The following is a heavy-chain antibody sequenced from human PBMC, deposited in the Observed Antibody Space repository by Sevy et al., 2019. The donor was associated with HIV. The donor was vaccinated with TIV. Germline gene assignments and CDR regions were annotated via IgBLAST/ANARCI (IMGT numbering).Heavy chain of an antibody. CDR1: GFSLRTYA. D-gene: IGHD6-19*01. Sequence: GGSLRLSCAASGFSLRTYAMSWVRQAPGMGLEWVSSISGSTTNTNYADSVKGRFTISRDNSKNTLYLQMNSLKADDTAIYYCAKPPIGWTREGFDQWGQGALVTVSS. CDR2: ISGSTTNT. J-gene: IGHJ4*02. CDR3: AKPPIGWTREGFDQ. V-gene: IGHV3-23*01.